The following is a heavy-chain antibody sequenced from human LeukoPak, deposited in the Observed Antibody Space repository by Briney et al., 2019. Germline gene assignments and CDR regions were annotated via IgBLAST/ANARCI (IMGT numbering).Heavy chain of an antibody. CDR2: ISYDGSNK. Sequence: GGSLRLSCAASGFTFSSYAMHWVRQAPGKGLEWVAVISYDGSNKYYADSVKGRFTIFRDNSKNTLYLQMNSLRAEDTAVYYCARVKDSSGYYILPLDYCGQGTLVTVSS. CDR1: GFTFSSYA. CDR3: ARVKDSSGYYILPLDY. J-gene: IGHJ4*02. V-gene: IGHV3-30*01. D-gene: IGHD3-22*01.